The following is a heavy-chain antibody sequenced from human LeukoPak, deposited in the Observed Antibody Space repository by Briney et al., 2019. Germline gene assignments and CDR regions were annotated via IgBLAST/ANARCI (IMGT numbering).Heavy chain of an antibody. CDR1: GFTFSSYA. D-gene: IGHD5-18*01. Sequence: GGSLRLSCAASGFTFSSYAMSWVRQAPGKGLERVSAFSGSGGSTYYADSVKGRFTISRDNSKNTLYLQMNSLRAEDTAVYYCANQIQLWSPFDYWGQGTLVTVSS. V-gene: IGHV3-23*01. CDR3: ANQIQLWSPFDY. J-gene: IGHJ4*02. CDR2: FSGSGGST.